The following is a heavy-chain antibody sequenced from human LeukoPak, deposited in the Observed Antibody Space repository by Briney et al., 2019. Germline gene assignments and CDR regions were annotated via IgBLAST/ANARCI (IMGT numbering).Heavy chain of an antibody. Sequence: SETLSLTCTVSGGSISSSSYYWGWIRQPPGKGLEWIGSIYYSGSTYYNPSLKSRVTISVDTSKNQFSLKLSSVTAADTAVYYCARDRKHSSGWYTRNDAFDIWGQGTMVTVSS. J-gene: IGHJ3*02. CDR2: IYYSGST. CDR3: ARDRKHSSGWYTRNDAFDI. D-gene: IGHD6-19*01. CDR1: GGSISSSSYY. V-gene: IGHV4-39*07.